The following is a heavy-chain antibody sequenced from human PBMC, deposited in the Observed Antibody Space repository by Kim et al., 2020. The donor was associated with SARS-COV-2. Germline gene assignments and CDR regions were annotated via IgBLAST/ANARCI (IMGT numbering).Heavy chain of an antibody. CDR2: IYPGDSDT. J-gene: IGHJ4*02. V-gene: IGHV5-51*01. CDR3: ARRRDGYNYYFDY. D-gene: IGHD5-12*01. CDR1: GYSFTSYW. Sequence: GASLKISCKGSGYSFTSYWIGWVRQMPGKGLAWMGIIYPGDSDTRYSPSFQGQVTISADKSISTAYLQWSSLKASDTAMYYCARRRDGYNYYFDYWGQGTLLTVSS.